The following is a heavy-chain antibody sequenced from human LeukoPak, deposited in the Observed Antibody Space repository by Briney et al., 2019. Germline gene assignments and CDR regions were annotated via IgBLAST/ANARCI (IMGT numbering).Heavy chain of an antibody. CDR2: IYHSGST. CDR3: ARGHDDGVPIPVY. J-gene: IGHJ4*02. Sequence: PSQTLSLTCTVSGVSISSGSYYWSWIRQPPGKGLEWIGYIYHSGSTYYNPSLKSRVTISVDRSKNQFSLKLSSVTAADTAVYYCARGHDDGVPIPVYWGQGTLVTVSS. V-gene: IGHV4-30-2*01. CDR1: GVSISSGSYY. D-gene: IGHD1-1*01.